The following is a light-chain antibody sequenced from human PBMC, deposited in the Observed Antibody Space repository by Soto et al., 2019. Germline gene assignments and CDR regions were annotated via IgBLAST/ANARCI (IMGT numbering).Light chain of an antibody. CDR3: CSYAGSNTVV. CDR2: EAS. Sequence: QSALTQPASVSGSPGQSITISCTGTSSDIGNYNLVSWYQHHPGKAPKLIIYEASKRPPGGSNRFSASTSGNTASLTISGLQTEDESDYYCCSYAGSNTVVFGGGTKLTVL. CDR1: SSDIGNYNL. V-gene: IGLV2-23*01. J-gene: IGLJ2*01.